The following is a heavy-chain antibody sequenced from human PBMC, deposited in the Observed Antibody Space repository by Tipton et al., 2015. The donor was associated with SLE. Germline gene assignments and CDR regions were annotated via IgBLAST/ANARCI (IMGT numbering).Heavy chain of an antibody. Sequence: TLSLTCAVSGFPISSGYYWGWIRQSPEKGLEWIGSIYHSGSTNYNPSLESRVTMSIDKSESQFSLKMKSVTAADTAVYYCARGGEWSHDYWGQGTPVTVSS. CDR3: ARGGEWSHDY. CDR1: GFPISSGYY. J-gene: IGHJ4*02. CDR2: IYHSGST. V-gene: IGHV4-38-2*01. D-gene: IGHD3-3*01.